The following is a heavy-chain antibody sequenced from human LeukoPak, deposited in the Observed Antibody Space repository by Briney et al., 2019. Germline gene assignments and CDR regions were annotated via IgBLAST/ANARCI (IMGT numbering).Heavy chain of an antibody. CDR1: GGSISGSNW. J-gene: IGHJ4*02. CDR3: AREEMGSSGWYHFFDY. Sequence: KTSGTLSLTCAVSGGSISGSNWWSWVRQPPGKGLEWIGEIYHSGSTNYNPSLKSRVTISVDKSKNQFSLKLSSVTAADTAVYYCAREEMGSSGWYHFFDYWGQGTLVTVSS. CDR2: IYHSGST. D-gene: IGHD6-19*01. V-gene: IGHV4-4*02.